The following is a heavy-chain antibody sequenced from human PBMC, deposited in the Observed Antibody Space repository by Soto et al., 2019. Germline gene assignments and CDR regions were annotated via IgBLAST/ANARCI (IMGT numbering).Heavy chain of an antibody. CDR1: GGSVSSGSYY. CDR3: ATNYDFWSGYYRYYYGMDV. Sequence: PSETLSLTCTVSGGSVSSGSYYWSWIRQPPGKGLEWIGYIYYSGSTNYNPSLKSRVTISVDTSKNQFSLKLSSVTAADTAVYYCATNYDFWSGYYRYYYGMDVWGQGTTVTVSS. J-gene: IGHJ6*02. D-gene: IGHD3-3*01. V-gene: IGHV4-61*01. CDR2: IYYSGST.